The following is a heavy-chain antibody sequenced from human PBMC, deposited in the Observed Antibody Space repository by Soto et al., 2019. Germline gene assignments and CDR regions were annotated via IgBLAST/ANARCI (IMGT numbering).Heavy chain of an antibody. CDR2: INNSGST. CDR3: ARAHDYFNDSGYKMDAFDT. CDR1: GGSINNYF. V-gene: IGHV4-59*08. D-gene: IGHD3-22*01. Sequence: SETLSLTCTVSGGSINNYFWTWIRQPPGKGLEWIGYINNSGSTKYNPSLKSRVTISVDTSKNQISLNLSSVTAADTAVYYCARAHDYFNDSGYKMDAFDTWGQGQLSPSPQ. J-gene: IGHJ3*02.